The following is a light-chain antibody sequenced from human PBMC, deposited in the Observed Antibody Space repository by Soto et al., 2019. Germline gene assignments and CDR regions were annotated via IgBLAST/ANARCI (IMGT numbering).Light chain of an antibody. CDR2: GAS. CDR1: QSVSSSY. J-gene: IGKJ2*01. Sequence: EIVLTQSPGTMYLSPGERATLSCRASQSVSSSYLAWYQQKPGQAPRLLIYGASSRATGIPDRFGGSGSGTDFTLTISRLEPEDCAVYYCQQYGSSPLYTFGQGTKLEIK. CDR3: QQYGSSPLYT. V-gene: IGKV3-20*01.